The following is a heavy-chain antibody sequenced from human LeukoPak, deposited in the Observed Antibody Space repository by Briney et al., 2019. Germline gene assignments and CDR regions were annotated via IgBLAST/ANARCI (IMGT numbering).Heavy chain of an antibody. CDR1: GFTFSSYG. CDR3: ARDPELLPVSYYGMDV. D-gene: IGHD1-26*01. V-gene: IGHV3-7*01. CDR2: IKQDGSEK. J-gene: IGHJ6*02. Sequence: PGGSLRLSCAASGFTFSSYGMHWVRQAPGKGLEWVANIKQDGSEKYYVDSVKGRFTISRDNAKNSLYLQMNSLRAEDTAVYYRARDPELLPVSYYGMDVWGQGTTVTVSS.